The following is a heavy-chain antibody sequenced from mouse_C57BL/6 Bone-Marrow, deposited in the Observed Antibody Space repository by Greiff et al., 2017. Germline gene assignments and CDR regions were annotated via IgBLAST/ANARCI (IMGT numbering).Heavy chain of an antibody. CDR1: GYTFTSYW. D-gene: IGHD1-1*01. CDR2: IDPSDSYT. CDR3: ARDDYYGSSNYAMDY. V-gene: IGHV1-50*01. J-gene: IGHJ4*01. Sequence: QVQLQQPGAELVKPGASVKLSCKASGYTFTSYWMQWVKQRPGQGLEWIGEIDPSDSYTNYTQKFKGKATLTVDTSSSTAYMQLSSLTSEDSAVYYCARDDYYGSSNYAMDYWGQGTSVTVSS.